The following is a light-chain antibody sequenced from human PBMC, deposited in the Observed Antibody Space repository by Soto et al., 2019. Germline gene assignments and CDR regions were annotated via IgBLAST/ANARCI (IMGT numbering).Light chain of an antibody. V-gene: IGKV3-11*01. CDR2: DAS. CDR1: QSVSSY. CDR3: QHHNYWPS. J-gene: IGKJ2*01. Sequence: EIVLTQSPATLSLSPGERATLSCRASQSVSSYLAWYQQKPGQAPRLLIYDASNRATGIPARFSGSGSGTDFTLTISSLEPEDFAVYYCQHHNYWPSFGQGTNLEIK.